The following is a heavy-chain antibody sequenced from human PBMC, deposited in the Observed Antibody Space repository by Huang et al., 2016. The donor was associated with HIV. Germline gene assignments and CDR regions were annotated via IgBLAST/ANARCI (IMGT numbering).Heavy chain of an antibody. V-gene: IGHV3-7*01. D-gene: IGHD1-7*01. J-gene: IGHJ6*02. CDR1: TFTFGAYW. CDR2: IKQDESEK. CDR3: ATKTAAMDI. Sequence: VESGGRLVQPGGSIRLSCVGSTFTFGAYWMSWVRQSPGKGLECVANIKQDESEKYYVEYVKGRFNISRDNAKKVLFLEMNNVRVEDTATYYCATKTAAMDIWGQGTTVTVS.